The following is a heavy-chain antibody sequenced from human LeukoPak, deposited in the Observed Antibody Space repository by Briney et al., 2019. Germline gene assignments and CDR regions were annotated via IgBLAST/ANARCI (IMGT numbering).Heavy chain of an antibody. V-gene: IGHV1-24*01. CDR3: ATISLLIDSGRRRYSYFYMDV. J-gene: IGHJ6*03. D-gene: IGHD1-26*01. CDR2: FDPEDGET. Sequence: ASVKVSCKVSGYTLTELSMHWVRQAPGKGLEWMGGFDPEDGETIYAQKFQGRVTMTEDTSTDTAYMELSSLRSEDTAVYYCATISLLIDSGRRRYSYFYMDVWGKGTTVTVSS. CDR1: GYTLTELS.